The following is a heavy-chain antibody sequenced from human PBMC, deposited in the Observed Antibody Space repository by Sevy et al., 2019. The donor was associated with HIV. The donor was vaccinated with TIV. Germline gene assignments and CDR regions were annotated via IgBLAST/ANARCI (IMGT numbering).Heavy chain of an antibody. J-gene: IGHJ5*02. CDR2: ISSSGSSI. V-gene: IGHV3-48*03. Sequence: GGFLRLSCTASGFTFSSYDMNWVRQAPGKGLERVSKISSSGSSIYYTHSVKGRFTISRDNAKNSLNLQMNSLRAEDTAVYYCTRNGGTFDNGFDPWGQGTLVTVSS. CDR3: TRNGGTFDNGFDP. D-gene: IGHD3-16*01. CDR1: GFTFSSYD.